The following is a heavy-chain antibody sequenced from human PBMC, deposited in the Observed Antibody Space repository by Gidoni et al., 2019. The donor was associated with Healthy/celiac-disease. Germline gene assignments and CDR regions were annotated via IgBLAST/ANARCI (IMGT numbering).Heavy chain of an antibody. Sequence: QVQLQRWGAGLWKPSETLCLTSAVYGGSFSGYYWSWIRPPPGKGLEWMGEINHSGRTNYNPSVKSRVTISVDTSKNQLSLKLSSVTAADTAVYDCSRNGRYGSSTSCYGWFDPWGQGTLVTVSS. D-gene: IGHD2-2*01. CDR3: SRNGRYGSSTSCYGWFDP. J-gene: IGHJ5*02. V-gene: IGHV4-34*01. CDR1: GGSFSGYY. CDR2: INHSGRT.